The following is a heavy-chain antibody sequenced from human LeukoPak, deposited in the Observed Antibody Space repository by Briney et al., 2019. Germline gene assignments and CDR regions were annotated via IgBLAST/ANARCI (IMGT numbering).Heavy chain of an antibody. Sequence: ASVKVSCKASGGTFSSYAISWVRQAPGQGLEWMGGISPIFGATNYAQKFQGRVTITADESTSTAYMDLSSLRFEDTAVYYCASGYSSGWYYFGYWGQGTLVTVSS. CDR1: GGTFSSYA. CDR2: ISPIFGAT. J-gene: IGHJ4*02. V-gene: IGHV1-69*13. CDR3: ASGYSSGWYYFGY. D-gene: IGHD6-19*01.